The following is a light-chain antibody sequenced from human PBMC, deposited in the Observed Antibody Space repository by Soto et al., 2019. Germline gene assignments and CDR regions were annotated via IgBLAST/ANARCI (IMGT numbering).Light chain of an antibody. V-gene: IGKV1-5*03. CDR1: QTISSW. CDR2: KAS. CDR3: QHYSSYSEA. Sequence: DIQMTQSPSTLSGSVGDRVTITCRASQTISSWLAWYQQKPGKAPKLLIYKASTLKSGVPSRFSGSGSGTDFTLTISSLQPDDFATYYCQHYSSYSEAFGQGTKVEIK. J-gene: IGKJ1*01.